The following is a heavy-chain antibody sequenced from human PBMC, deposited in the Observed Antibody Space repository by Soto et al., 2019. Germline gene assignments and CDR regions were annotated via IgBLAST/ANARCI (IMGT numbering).Heavy chain of an antibody. V-gene: IGHV1-46*01. D-gene: IGHD5-12*01. J-gene: IGHJ6*02. CDR2: INPSGGST. Sequence: ASVKVSCKASGYTFTSYYMHWVRQAPGQGLEWMGIINPSGGSTSYAQKFQGRVTMTRDTSTSTVYMELSRLRSEDTAVYYCARLSDGVDIVATIVDYYGMDVWGQGTTVTVSS. CDR1: GYTFTSYY. CDR3: ARLSDGVDIVATIVDYYGMDV.